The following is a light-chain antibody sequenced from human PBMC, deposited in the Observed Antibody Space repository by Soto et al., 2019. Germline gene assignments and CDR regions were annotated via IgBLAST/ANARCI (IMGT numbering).Light chain of an antibody. CDR2: WAS. CDR3: QQYFSVPLT. V-gene: IGKV4-1*01. J-gene: IGKJ4*01. Sequence: DISMTQSSESPAVSLGERGTINCKSSQHVLYSSNNKNYLAWYQHKPGQPPKLLIYWASTRESGVPDRFSGSGSGTDFTLTISSLQAEDVAVYYCQQYFSVPLTFGGGTKADIK. CDR1: QHVLYSSNNKNY.